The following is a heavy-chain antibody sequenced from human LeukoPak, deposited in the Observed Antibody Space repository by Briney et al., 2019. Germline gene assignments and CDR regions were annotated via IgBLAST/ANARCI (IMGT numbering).Heavy chain of an antibody. D-gene: IGHD2-15*01. Sequence: QTGGSLRPSCAASGFTFSRSAMNWVRQAPGKGLEWVSGISAGGSTEYADSVEGRFTISRDNSKNTLFLQMNSLRAEDTAVYFCAKGSDCSASFCGPDYWGQGTLVTVSS. CDR3: AKGSDCSASFCGPDY. CDR1: GFTFSRSA. V-gene: IGHV3-23*01. J-gene: IGHJ4*02. CDR2: ISAGGST.